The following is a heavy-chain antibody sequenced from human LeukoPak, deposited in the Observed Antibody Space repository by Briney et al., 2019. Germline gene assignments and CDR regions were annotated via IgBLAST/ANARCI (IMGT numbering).Heavy chain of an antibody. CDR1: GFTFSSYG. D-gene: IGHD3-3*01. V-gene: IGHV3-21*01. J-gene: IGHJ4*02. CDR2: ISSSSSYI. CDR3: ARGGYDFWSGFHPKSYFDY. Sequence: PGGSLRLSCAASGFTFSSYGMNWVRQAPGKGLEWVSSISSSSSYIYYADSVKGRFTISRDNAKNSLYLQMNSLRAEDTAVYYCARGGYDFWSGFHPKSYFDYWGQGTLVTVSS.